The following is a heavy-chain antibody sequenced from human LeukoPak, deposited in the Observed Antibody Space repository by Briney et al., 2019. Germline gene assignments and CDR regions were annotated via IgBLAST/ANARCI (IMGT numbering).Heavy chain of an antibody. D-gene: IGHD5-12*01. CDR2: ISYDGSNK. J-gene: IGHJ4*02. CDR3: AREDNFVATIKGYFDY. CDR1: GFTFSSYA. V-gene: IGHV3-30*04. Sequence: PGGSLRLSCAASGFTFSSYAMHWVRQAPGKGLEWVAVISYDGSNKYYADSVKGRFTISRDNSKNTLYLQMNSLRAEDTAVYYCAREDNFVATIKGYFDYWGQGPLVTVSS.